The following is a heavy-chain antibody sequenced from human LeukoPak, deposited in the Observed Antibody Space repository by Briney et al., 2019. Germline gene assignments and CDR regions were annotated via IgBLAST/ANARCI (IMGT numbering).Heavy chain of an antibody. D-gene: IGHD6-6*01. V-gene: IGHV4-4*07. CDR1: GGSISSYY. CDR2: IYTSDNT. Sequence: SETLSLTCTVSGGSISSYYWTWIRRPAGKGLEWIGRIYTSDNTNYNPSLKSRVTMSIDTSKNQFSLKLSSVTAADTAVYYCARDDSSRAWDYWGQGTLVAVSS. CDR3: ARDDSSRAWDY. J-gene: IGHJ4*02.